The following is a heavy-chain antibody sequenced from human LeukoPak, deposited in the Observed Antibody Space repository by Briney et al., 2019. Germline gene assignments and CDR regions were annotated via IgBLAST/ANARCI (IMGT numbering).Heavy chain of an antibody. V-gene: IGHV3-53*01. D-gene: IGHD2-21*01. CDR1: GGSISSSSYY. J-gene: IGHJ4*02. CDR3: AKAPVTSCRGAYCYPFDS. CDR2: IYSGGST. Sequence: ETLSLTCTVSGGSISSSSYYWGWIRQPPGKGLEWVSTIYSGGSTEYADSVRGRFTISRDNSKNTLYLQMNSLRAEDAAVYFCAKAPVTSCRGAYCYPFDSWGQGTLVTVSS.